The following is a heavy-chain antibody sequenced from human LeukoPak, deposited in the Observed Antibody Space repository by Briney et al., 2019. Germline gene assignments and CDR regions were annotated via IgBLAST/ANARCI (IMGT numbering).Heavy chain of an antibody. CDR2: ISSSSSYI. V-gene: IGHV3-21*01. D-gene: IGHD3-22*01. J-gene: IGHJ4*02. CDR1: GFTFSSYI. Sequence: GGSLRLSCAASGFTFSSYIMNWVRQAPGKGLEWVSSISSSSSYIYYADSVKGRFTISRDNAKNSLYLQMNSLRAEDTAVYYCASQPDYYDSSGYESNWGQGTLVTVSS. CDR3: ASQPDYYDSSGYESN.